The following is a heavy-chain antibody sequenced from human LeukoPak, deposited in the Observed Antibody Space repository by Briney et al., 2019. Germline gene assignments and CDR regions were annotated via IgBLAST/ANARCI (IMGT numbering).Heavy chain of an antibody. V-gene: IGHV3-30-3*01. CDR2: ISYDGSNK. CDR1: GFTFSSYA. CDR3: ASGRGFDY. Sequence: GGSLRLSCAASGFTFSSYAMHWVRQAPGEGLERVAVISYDGSNKYYADSVKGRFTISRDNSKNTLYLQMNSLRAEDTAVYYCASGRGFDYWGQGTLVTVSS. J-gene: IGHJ4*02.